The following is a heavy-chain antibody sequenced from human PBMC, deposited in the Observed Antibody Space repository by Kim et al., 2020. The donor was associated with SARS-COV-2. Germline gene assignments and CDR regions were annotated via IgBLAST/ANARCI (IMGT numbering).Heavy chain of an antibody. V-gene: IGHV3-9*01. J-gene: IGHJ4*02. CDR3: AKSLWGWELLLCFDY. D-gene: IGHD1-26*01. Sequence: DSVKGRFTISRDNAKNSLYLQMNSLRAEDTALYYCAKSLWGWELLLCFDYWGQGTLVTVSS.